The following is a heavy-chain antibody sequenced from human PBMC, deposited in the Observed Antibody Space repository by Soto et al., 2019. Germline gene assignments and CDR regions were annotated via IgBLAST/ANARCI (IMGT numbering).Heavy chain of an antibody. CDR1: GGSIRNGGYY. CDR2: ISYIGST. Sequence: PSETLSLTCTVSGGSIRNGGYYWSWIRQSPGKGLEWIGYISYIGSTYSNPSLGSRVTISLDTSKNQFSLKLRSVTAADTAVYYCARDAVAPAGGEKYDYGMDVWGQGTTVTVSS. D-gene: IGHD6-13*01. V-gene: IGHV4-31*03. J-gene: IGHJ6*02. CDR3: ARDAVAPAGGEKYDYGMDV.